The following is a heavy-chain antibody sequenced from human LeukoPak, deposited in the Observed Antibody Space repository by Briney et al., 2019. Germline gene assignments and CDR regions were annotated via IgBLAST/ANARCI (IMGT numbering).Heavy chain of an antibody. Sequence: ASAKASCKASGYTFTSYDINWVRQATGQGLEWMGWMNPNSGNTGYAQKFQGRVTMTRNTSISTAYMELSSLRSEDTAVYYCARGTNFDCPDYWGQGTLVTVSS. V-gene: IGHV1-8*01. J-gene: IGHJ4*02. CDR3: ARGTNFDCPDY. CDR2: MNPNSGNT. D-gene: IGHD3-9*01. CDR1: GYTFTSYD.